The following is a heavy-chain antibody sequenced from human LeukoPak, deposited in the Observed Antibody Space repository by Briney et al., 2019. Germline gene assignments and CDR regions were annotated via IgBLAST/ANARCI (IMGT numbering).Heavy chain of an antibody. J-gene: IGHJ4*02. CDR2: INAGNGNT. CDR3: ARTRDYGGNWGFDY. CDR1: GYTFPNYA. D-gene: IGHD4-23*01. V-gene: IGHV1-3*03. Sequence: ASVTVSCKASGYTFPNYAIHWLRQAPGQRLEWMVWINAGNGNTKYSQEFQDRVTITRGTSASTVYMELSSLRSEDLAVYYCARTRDYGGNWGFDYWGQGTLVTVSS.